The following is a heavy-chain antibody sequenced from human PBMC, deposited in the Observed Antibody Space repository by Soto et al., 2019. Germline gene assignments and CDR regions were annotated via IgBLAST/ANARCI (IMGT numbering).Heavy chain of an antibody. V-gene: IGHV3-7*02. J-gene: IGHJ4*02. Sequence: GGSLRLSCAASGFTFRSYWMSWVRQAPGKGLEWVANIKEDGSQKWYVDSVKGRFTISRDNAKNTLYLQMNSLRAEDTAVYYCASGGSSLNFDSWGQGTLVTVSS. CDR1: GFTFRSYW. D-gene: IGHD6-6*01. CDR2: IKEDGSQK. CDR3: ASGGSSLNFDS.